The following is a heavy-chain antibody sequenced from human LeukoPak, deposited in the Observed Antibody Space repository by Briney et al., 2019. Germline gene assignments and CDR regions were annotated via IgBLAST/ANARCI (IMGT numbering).Heavy chain of an antibody. CDR2: ISPNSGGT. J-gene: IGHJ5*01. CDR1: GYTLTDYY. D-gene: IGHD6-6*01. Sequence: GASVKVSCKASGYTLTDYYMHWVRQAPGQGLEWMGWISPNSGGTNYAQNFQGRVTMTRDTSVSTAYMELSSLRSDDTAVYYCARSNIATRRGDNWFDSWGQGTLVTVSS. V-gene: IGHV1-2*02. CDR3: ARSNIATRRGDNWFDS.